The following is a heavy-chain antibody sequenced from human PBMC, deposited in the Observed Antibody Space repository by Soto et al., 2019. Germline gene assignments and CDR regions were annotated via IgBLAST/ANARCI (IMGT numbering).Heavy chain of an antibody. J-gene: IGHJ4*02. CDR3: AMDGEVGATPVPNFSDY. CDR2: ISAYNGNT. V-gene: IGHV1-18*01. Sequence: ASVKVSCKASGYTFTSYVISWVRQAPGKGLEWMGWISAYNGNTNYAQKLQGRVTMTTDTSTSTAYMELRSLRSDDTAVYYCAMDGEVGATPVPNFSDYWGQGTLVTVSS. D-gene: IGHD1-26*01. CDR1: GYTFTSYV.